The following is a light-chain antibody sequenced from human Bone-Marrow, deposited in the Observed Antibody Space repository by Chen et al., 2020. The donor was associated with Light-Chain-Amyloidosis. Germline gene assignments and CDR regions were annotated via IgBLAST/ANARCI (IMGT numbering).Light chain of an antibody. V-gene: IGLV1-40*01. J-gene: IGLJ3*02. Sequence: QSVLTQPPSVSGAPGQRVTIPCTGSRSNIGAGYDVHWYQQLPGTAPKLLIYGNSNRPSGVPDRFSGSKSGTSASLAITGLQAEDEADYYCHSYDSSLSAWVFGGGTKLTVL. CDR3: HSYDSSLSAWV. CDR1: RSNIGAGYD. CDR2: GNS.